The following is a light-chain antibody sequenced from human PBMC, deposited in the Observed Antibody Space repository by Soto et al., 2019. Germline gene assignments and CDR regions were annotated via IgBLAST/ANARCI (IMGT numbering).Light chain of an antibody. CDR3: QQGYDTPIT. V-gene: IGKV1-39*01. J-gene: IGKJ5*01. CDR1: QNIITH. Sequence: IEMTQSPSSLSASVGDRVTITCRASQNIITHLNWYQQKPGQAPKFLIYAASSLQSGVPSRFSGRGSGTDFTLTITNLHPEDFATYFCQQGYDTPITFGQGTRLEIK. CDR2: AAS.